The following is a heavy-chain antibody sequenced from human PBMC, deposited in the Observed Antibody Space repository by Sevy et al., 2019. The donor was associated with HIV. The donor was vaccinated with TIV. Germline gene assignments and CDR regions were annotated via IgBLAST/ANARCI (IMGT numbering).Heavy chain of an antibody. J-gene: IGHJ4*02. CDR3: AMIHDTNGQYY. CDR2: IKEDGTEK. CDR1: GFSFSSYW. D-gene: IGHD2-8*01. V-gene: IGHV3-7*01. Sequence: GGSLRLSCVASGFSFSSYWMYWVRQAPGKGLEWVANIKEDGTEKHYVDSVKGRFAISRDNAKNSLYLEMNSLRGEDTAVYYCAMIHDTNGQYYWGQGTQVTVSS.